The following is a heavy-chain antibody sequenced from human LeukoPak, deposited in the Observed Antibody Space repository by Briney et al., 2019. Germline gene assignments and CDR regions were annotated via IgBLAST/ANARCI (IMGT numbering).Heavy chain of an antibody. D-gene: IGHD6-13*01. Sequence: GGSLRLSCAASGFTFSDYYMSWIRQTPGKGLEWVSYISSSGSTIYYADSVKGRFTISRDNAKNSLYLQMNSLRAEDTAVYYCAKGGSSWWGTPLLLFDYWGQGTLVTVSS. CDR2: ISSSGSTI. J-gene: IGHJ4*02. V-gene: IGHV3-11*01. CDR3: AKGGSSWWGTPLLLFDY. CDR1: GFTFSDYY.